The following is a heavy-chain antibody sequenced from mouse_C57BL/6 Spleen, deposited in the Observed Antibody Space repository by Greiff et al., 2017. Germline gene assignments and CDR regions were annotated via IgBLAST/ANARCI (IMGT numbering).Heavy chain of an antibody. J-gene: IGHJ4*01. CDR2: IWTGGGT. CDR1: GFSLTSYA. D-gene: IGHD1-1*01. CDR3: ASYYYGSSYYAMSY. V-gene: IGHV2-9-1*01. Sequence: VKLMESGPGLVALSQSLSITCTVSGFSLTSYAISWVRQPPGKGLEWLGVIWTGGGTNYNSALKSRLSISKDNSKSQVFLKMNSLQTDDTARYYCASYYYGSSYYAMSYWCQGASVTVTS.